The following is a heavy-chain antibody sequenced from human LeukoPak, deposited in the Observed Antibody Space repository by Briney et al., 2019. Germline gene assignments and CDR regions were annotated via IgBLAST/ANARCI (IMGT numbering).Heavy chain of an antibody. D-gene: IGHD3-22*01. Sequence: GGSLRLSCAASGFMFSRYAMSWVRQAPGKGLGWVSSISTDTDTYYADSVQGRFSISRDNSKNTQYLQMSSLRGEDTAVYYCAKGGMSSSGLGDWGQGTLVTVSS. J-gene: IGHJ4*02. CDR1: GFMFSRYA. V-gene: IGHV3-23*05. CDR3: AKGGMSSSGLGD. CDR2: ISTDTDT.